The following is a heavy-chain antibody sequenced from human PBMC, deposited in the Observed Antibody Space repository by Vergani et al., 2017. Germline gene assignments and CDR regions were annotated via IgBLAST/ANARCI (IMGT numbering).Heavy chain of an antibody. D-gene: IGHD5-18*01. CDR1: GFTFSSYS. V-gene: IGHV3-21*01. CDR3: ARVGYSYGSAFDI. J-gene: IGHJ3*02. Sequence: EVQLVESGGGLVKPGGSLRLSCAASGFTFSSYSMNWVRQAPGKGLEWASSISSSSSYIYYADSVKGRFTISRDNAKNSLYLQMNSLRAGDTAVYYCARVGYSYGSAFDIWGQGTMVTVSS. CDR2: ISSSSSYI.